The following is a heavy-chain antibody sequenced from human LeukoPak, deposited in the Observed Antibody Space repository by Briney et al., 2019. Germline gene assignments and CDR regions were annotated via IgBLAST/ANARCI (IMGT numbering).Heavy chain of an antibody. CDR1: GYTLTELS. V-gene: IGHV1-24*01. CDR2: FDPEDGET. J-gene: IGHJ4*02. Sequence: ASVKVPCKVSGYTLTELSMHWVRQAPGKGLEWMGGFDPEDGETIYAQKFQGRVTMTEDTSTDTAYMELSSLRSEDTAVYYCATFIAAAGRRYYFDYWGQGTLVTVSS. D-gene: IGHD6-13*01. CDR3: ATFIAAAGRRYYFDY.